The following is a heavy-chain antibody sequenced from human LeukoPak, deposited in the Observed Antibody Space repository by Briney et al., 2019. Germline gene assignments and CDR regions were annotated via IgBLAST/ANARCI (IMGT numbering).Heavy chain of an antibody. Sequence: GGSLRLSCAASGFTFSSYWMSWVRQAPGKGLEGVANIKQDGSEKYYVDSVKGRFTISRDNAKNSLYLQMNSLRAEDTAVYYCARAMVRGVKIFDYWGKGTLVTVSS. CDR3: ARAMVRGVKIFDY. CDR2: IKQDGSEK. CDR1: GFTFSSYW. V-gene: IGHV3-7*01. D-gene: IGHD3-10*01. J-gene: IGHJ4*02.